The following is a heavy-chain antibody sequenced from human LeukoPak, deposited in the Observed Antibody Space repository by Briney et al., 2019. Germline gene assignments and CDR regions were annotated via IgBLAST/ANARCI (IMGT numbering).Heavy chain of an antibody. CDR1: GGSISSSSYY. CDR2: IYYSGST. V-gene: IGHV4-39*01. Sequence: SETLSLTCTVSGGSISSSSYYWGWIRQPPGKGLEWIGSIYYSGSTYYNPSLKSRVTISVDTSKNQLSLKLSSVTAADTAVYYCAARYYYDSSGALGRFDYWGQGTLVTVSS. D-gene: IGHD3-22*01. J-gene: IGHJ4*02. CDR3: AARYYYDSSGALGRFDY.